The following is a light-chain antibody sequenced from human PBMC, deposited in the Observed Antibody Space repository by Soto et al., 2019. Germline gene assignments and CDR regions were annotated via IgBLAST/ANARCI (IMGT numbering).Light chain of an antibody. CDR1: SSDVGGYNY. Sequence: QSVLTQPRSVSGSPGQSVTISCTGTSSDVGGYNYVSWYQQHPGKAPKLMIYDVSKRPSGVPDRFSGSKSGNTASLTTSGLQAEDEADYYCCSYAGRSYVFGTGTKVTVL. J-gene: IGLJ1*01. CDR3: CSYAGRSYV. CDR2: DVS. V-gene: IGLV2-11*01.